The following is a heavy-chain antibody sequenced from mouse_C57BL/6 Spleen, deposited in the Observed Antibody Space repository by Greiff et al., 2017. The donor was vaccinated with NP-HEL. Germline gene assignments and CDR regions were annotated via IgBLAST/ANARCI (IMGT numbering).Heavy chain of an antibody. J-gene: IGHJ4*01. CDR3: APQSGDSSGYYYAMDY. CDR1: GYAFSSSW. CDR2: IYPGDGDT. Sequence: VQRVESGPELVKPGASVKISCKASGYAFSSSWMNWVKQRPGKGLEWIGRIYPGDGDTNYNGKFKGKATLTADKSSSTAYMQLSSLTSEDSAVYFCAPQSGDSSGYYYAMDYWGQGTSVTVSS. D-gene: IGHD3-2*02. V-gene: IGHV1-82*01.